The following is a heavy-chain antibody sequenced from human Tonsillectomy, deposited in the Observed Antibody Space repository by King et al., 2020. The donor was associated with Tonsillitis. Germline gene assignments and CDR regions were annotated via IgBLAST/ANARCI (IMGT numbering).Heavy chain of an antibody. CDR3: AGERNSLDY. V-gene: IGHV3-74*01. CDR2: IKSDGSIR. D-gene: IGHD3-10*01. CDR1: GFPFSQSW. Sequence: QLVQSGGGLVQPGGSLRLSCAASGFPFSQSWMHWVRQAPGKGLVWVSRIKSDGSIRAYADSVRGRFTISRDNTENTLYLQMNSLREEDTAVYYCAGERNSLDYWGQGALITVSS. J-gene: IGHJ4*02.